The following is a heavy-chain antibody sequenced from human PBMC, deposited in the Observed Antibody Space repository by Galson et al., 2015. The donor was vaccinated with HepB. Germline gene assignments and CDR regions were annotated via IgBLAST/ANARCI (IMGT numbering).Heavy chain of an antibody. D-gene: IGHD6-13*01. CDR3: AKDPSSYSSSWYHEYFQD. CDR2: ILYDGSNK. V-gene: IGHV3-30*18. J-gene: IGHJ1*01. CDR1: GFTFSNYG. Sequence: SLRLSCAASGFTFSNYGMHWVRQAPGKGLEWVAVILYDGSNKYYADSVKGRFTISRDNSKNTLYLQMNSLTTEDTAVYYCAKDPSSYSSSWYHEYFQDWGQGTLVTVSS.